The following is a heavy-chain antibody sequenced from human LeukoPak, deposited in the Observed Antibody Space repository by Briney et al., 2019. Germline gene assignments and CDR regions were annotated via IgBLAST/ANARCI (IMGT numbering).Heavy chain of an antibody. Sequence: PGGSLRLSCAASGFTFSSYAMSWVRQAPGKGLEWVSAISGSGGSTYYADSVKGRFTISRDNSKNTVYLQMNSLRPEDTAVYYCAKPIAAGGTFRGQGTLVTVSS. J-gene: IGHJ4*02. CDR2: ISGSGGST. D-gene: IGHD6-13*01. CDR1: GFTFSSYA. V-gene: IGHV3-23*01. CDR3: AKPIAAGGTF.